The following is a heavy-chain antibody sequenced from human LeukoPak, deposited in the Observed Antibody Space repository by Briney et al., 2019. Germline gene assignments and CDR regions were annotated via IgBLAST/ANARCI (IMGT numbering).Heavy chain of an antibody. CDR2: STWDGGST. Sequence: QTGGSLRLSCAASGFTFDDYTMHWVRQAPGKGLEWVSLSTWDGGSTYYADSVKGRFTISRDNSKNSLYLQMNSLRTEDTALYYCAKVYGSGSYYSLDYWGQGTLVTVSS. V-gene: IGHV3-43*01. CDR1: GFTFDDYT. D-gene: IGHD3-10*01. J-gene: IGHJ4*02. CDR3: AKVYGSGSYYSLDY.